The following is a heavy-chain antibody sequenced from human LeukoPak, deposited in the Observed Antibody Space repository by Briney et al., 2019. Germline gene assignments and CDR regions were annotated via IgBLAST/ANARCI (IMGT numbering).Heavy chain of an antibody. V-gene: IGHV3-74*01. CDR2: INSDGSST. J-gene: IGHJ5*02. Sequence: GGSLRLSCAASGFTFSSYWMHWVRQAPGKGLVWVSRINSDGSSTSYADSVKGRFTISRDNAKNTLYLQMNSLRAEDTAVYYCARQITIVRVNWFDPWGQGTLVTVSS. CDR1: GFTFSSYW. D-gene: IGHD3-10*01. CDR3: ARQITIVRVNWFDP.